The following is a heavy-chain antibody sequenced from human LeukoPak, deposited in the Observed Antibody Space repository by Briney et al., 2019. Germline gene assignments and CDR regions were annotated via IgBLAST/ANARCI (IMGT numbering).Heavy chain of an antibody. CDR2: ISSSSSTI. V-gene: IGHV3-48*02. J-gene: IGHJ5*02. Sequence: GGPVRLSCAASGFAFSSYSMNWVRQAPGKGLEWVSYISSSSSTIYYADSVKGRFTISRDNAKNSLYLQMNSLRDEDTAVYYCARGSSGWYGFDPWGQGTLDSVSS. D-gene: IGHD6-19*01. CDR3: ARGSSGWYGFDP. CDR1: GFAFSSYS.